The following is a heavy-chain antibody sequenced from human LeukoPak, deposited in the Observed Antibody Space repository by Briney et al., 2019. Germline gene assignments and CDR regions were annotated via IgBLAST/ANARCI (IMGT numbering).Heavy chain of an antibody. J-gene: IGHJ4*02. V-gene: IGHV3-74*01. CDR1: GFTFSSYW. CDR3: ARDSSSSTREDY. D-gene: IGHD2-2*01. CDR2: ISDGGSTT. Sequence: GGSLRLSCAASGFTFSSYWMHWVRQAPGKGLVWVSRISDGGSTTTYADSVKGRFTISRDNSKNTLYLQMNSLRAEDTAVYYCARDSSSSTREDYWGQGTLVTVSS.